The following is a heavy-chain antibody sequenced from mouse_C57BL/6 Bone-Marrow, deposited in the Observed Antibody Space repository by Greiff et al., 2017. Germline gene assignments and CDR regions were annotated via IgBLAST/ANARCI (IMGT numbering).Heavy chain of an antibody. D-gene: IGHD2-5*01. CDR3: ARGGAYYSKGWYCDV. V-gene: IGHV1-81*01. CDR1: GYTFTSYG. CDR2: IYPRSGNT. Sequence: VQLQQSGAELARPGASVKLSCKASGYTFTSYGISWVKQRTGQGLEWIGEIYPRSGNTYYNEKFKGKATLTADKSSSTAYMELRSLTSEDSAVYCCARGGAYYSKGWYCDVWGTGTTVTVSS. J-gene: IGHJ1*03.